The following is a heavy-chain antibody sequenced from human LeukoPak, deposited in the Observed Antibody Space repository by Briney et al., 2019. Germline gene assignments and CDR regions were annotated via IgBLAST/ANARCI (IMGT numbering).Heavy chain of an antibody. CDR2: INSDGIST. D-gene: IGHD2-2*01. J-gene: IGHJ6*02. Sequence: GGSLRLSCAASGFTFSNYWTHWVRQAPGKGLVWVSHINSDGISTSYADSVKGRFTISRDNAKNTLYLQMNSLRAEDTAVYYCAKARYCDSTTCRYYGMDVWGQGTTVTVSS. V-gene: IGHV3-74*01. CDR3: AKARYCDSTTCRYYGMDV. CDR1: GFTFSNYW.